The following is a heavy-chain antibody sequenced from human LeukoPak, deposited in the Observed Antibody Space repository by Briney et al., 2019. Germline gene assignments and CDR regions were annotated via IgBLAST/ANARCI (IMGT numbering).Heavy chain of an antibody. D-gene: IGHD6-19*01. CDR3: ARNWDSSGWHYYFDY. CDR1: GGSISSSSYY. V-gene: IGHV4-61*02. J-gene: IGHJ4*02. Sequence: SETLSLTCTVSGGSISSSSYYWSWIRQPAGKGLEWIGRVYTSGSTNYNPSLKSRVTTSVDTSKNQFSLKLSSVTAADTAVYYCARNWDSSGWHYYFDYWGQGTLVTVSS. CDR2: VYTSGST.